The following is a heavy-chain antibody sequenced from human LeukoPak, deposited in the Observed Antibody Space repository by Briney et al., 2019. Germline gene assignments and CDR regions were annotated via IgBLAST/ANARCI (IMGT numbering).Heavy chain of an antibody. V-gene: IGHV4-59*08. CDR2: IYYSGST. J-gene: IGHJ3*02. CDR3: ARHFTRDNDYGDEDAFDI. D-gene: IGHD4-17*01. CDR1: GGSISSYY. Sequence: SETLSLTFTVSGGSISSYYWSWIRQPPGKGLEWIGYIYYSGSTNYNPSLKSRVTISVDTSKNQFSLKLSSVTAADTAVYYCARHFTRDNDYGDEDAFDIWGQGTMVTVSS.